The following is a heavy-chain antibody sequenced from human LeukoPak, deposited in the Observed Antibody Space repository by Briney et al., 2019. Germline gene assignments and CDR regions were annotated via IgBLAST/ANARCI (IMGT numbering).Heavy chain of an antibody. J-gene: IGHJ4*02. D-gene: IGHD2-2*01. Sequence: SETLSLTCAVYGGSFSGYYWSWIRQPPGKGLEWIGEINHSGSTNYNPSLKSRVTKSVDTSKNQFSLKLSSVTAADTAVYYCARRCSSTSCYYAPAFDYWGQGTLVTVSS. CDR2: INHSGST. CDR1: GGSFSGYY. V-gene: IGHV4-34*01. CDR3: ARRCSSTSCYYAPAFDY.